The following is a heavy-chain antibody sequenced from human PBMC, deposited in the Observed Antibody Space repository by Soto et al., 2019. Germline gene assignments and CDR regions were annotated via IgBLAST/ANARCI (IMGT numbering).Heavy chain of an antibody. Sequence: SLRLSCADSGFVFANYEMHWVRQTPGKGLDWVAYINGGGDVKYYADSVEGRFTISRDNAKNALFLQMDNLRAEDTAIYYCARLSGDGFWKSYSPYNLFESWGQGALVTVS. D-gene: IGHD3-3*01. CDR1: GFVFANYE. V-gene: IGHV3-48*03. J-gene: IGHJ5*01. CDR2: INGGGDVK. CDR3: ARLSGDGFWKSYSPYNLFES.